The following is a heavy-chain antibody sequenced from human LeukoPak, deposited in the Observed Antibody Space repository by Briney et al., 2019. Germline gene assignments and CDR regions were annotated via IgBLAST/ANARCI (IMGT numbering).Heavy chain of an antibody. D-gene: IGHD3-3*01. Sequence: GGSLRLSCAASGFTFSSKGVSWVRQAPGKGLEWVSSISASGGSTYYADSVKGRFTISRDNSKNTLDLKMNSLRAEDTAVYYCAKRPPGGYYEFDHWSQGTLVTVSS. J-gene: IGHJ4*02. CDR1: GFTFSSKG. CDR2: ISASGGST. CDR3: AKRPPGGYYEFDH. V-gene: IGHV3-23*01.